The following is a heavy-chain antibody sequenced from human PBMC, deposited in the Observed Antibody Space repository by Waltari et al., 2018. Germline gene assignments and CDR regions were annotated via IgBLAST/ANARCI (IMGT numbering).Heavy chain of an antibody. CDR2: RNQEESKI. V-gene: IGHV3-7*01. CDR1: GFTFSNHW. J-gene: IGHJ4*01. D-gene: IGHD1-1*01. Sequence: EVQLVESGGGLAQPGGSLRLSCAASGFTFSNHWMSWVRQAQGKGLEWVANRNQEESKIHYVDSVKGRFTISRDNGKNSLHLQMNTLRGEDTAVYHCARGPTTTNAGRHDFWGQGTMVTVSS. CDR3: ARGPTTTNAGRHDF.